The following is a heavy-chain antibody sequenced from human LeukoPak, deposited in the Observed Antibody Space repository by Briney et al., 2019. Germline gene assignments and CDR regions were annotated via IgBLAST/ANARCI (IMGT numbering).Heavy chain of an antibody. Sequence: PGGSLRLSCAASGFTFSTYGMHWVRQAPGKRLEWVAVTWYDGSYKYYGDSVKGRFTISRDNSKNTLYLQMASLRAEDTAVYYCARQFDGSHPNAFDIWGQGTMVTVSS. D-gene: IGHD1-26*01. J-gene: IGHJ3*02. CDR3: ARQFDGSHPNAFDI. CDR1: GFTFSTYG. V-gene: IGHV3-33*01. CDR2: TWYDGSYK.